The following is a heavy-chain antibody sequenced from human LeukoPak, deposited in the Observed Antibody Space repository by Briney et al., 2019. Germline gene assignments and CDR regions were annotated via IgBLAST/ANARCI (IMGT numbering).Heavy chain of an antibody. Sequence: ASVKVSCKASGYTFTSYGISWVRPAPGQGVEWMGWISAYNGNTNYAQKLQGRVTMTADTSTSTAYMELRSLRSDDTAVYYCARVGSGWYDQGYWGQGTLVTVSS. CDR1: GYTFTSYG. V-gene: IGHV1-18*01. CDR3: ARVGSGWYDQGY. CDR2: ISAYNGNT. J-gene: IGHJ4*02. D-gene: IGHD6-19*01.